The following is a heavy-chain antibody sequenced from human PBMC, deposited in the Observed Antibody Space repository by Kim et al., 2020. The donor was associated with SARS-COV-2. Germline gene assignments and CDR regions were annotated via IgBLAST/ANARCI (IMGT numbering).Heavy chain of an antibody. J-gene: IGHJ4*02. CDR1: GFIFSDYA. CDR2: TTRSGDGS. Sequence: GGSLRLSCSASGFIFSDYAMHWVRRAPGKGLEYVSATTRSGDGSFFSASVEGRFTVSRDNSKNTLYLQMNSLRPEDTSAYYCVRYGRDYGAVHWGQGTLVTVSS. V-gene: IGHV3-64D*06. D-gene: IGHD3-10*01. CDR3: VRYGRDYGAVH.